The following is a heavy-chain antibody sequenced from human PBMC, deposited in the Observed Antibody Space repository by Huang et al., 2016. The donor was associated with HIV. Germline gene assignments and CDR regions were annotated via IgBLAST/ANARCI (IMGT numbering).Heavy chain of an antibody. CDR3: ASEIAAASIDY. Sequence: EVQLVESGGGLVKPGGSLRLSCAASGFTFSSYSMNWVRQAPGKWLEVVSSISSSSSYIYYADSVKGRFTISRDNAKNSLYLQMNSLRAEDTAVYYCASEIAAASIDYWGQGTLVTVSS. J-gene: IGHJ4*02. V-gene: IGHV3-21*01. D-gene: IGHD6-13*01. CDR2: ISSSSSYI. CDR1: GFTFSSYS.